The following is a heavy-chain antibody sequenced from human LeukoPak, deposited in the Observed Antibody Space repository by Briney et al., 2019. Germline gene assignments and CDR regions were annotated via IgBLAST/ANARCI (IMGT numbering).Heavy chain of an antibody. V-gene: IGHV3-23*01. J-gene: IGHJ4*02. CDR3: AKEASELLWFGERAFDY. CDR2: ISGSGGST. Sequence: TGGSLRLSCAASGFTFSSYAMSWVRQAPGKGLEWVSAISGSGGSTYYADSVKGRFTISRDNSKNTLYLQMNSLRAEDTAVYYCAKEASELLWFGERAFDYWGQGTLVTVSS. CDR1: GFTFSSYA. D-gene: IGHD3-10*01.